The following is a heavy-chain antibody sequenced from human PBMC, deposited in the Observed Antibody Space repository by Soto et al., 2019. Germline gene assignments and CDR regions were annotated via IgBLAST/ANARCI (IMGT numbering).Heavy chain of an antibody. Sequence: KPSETLSLTCAVYGGSFSGYYWSWIRQPPGKGLEWIGEINHSGSTNYNPSLKSRVTISVGTSKNQFSLKLSSVTAADTAVYYCARAQVRKIPKTYYYGMDVWGQGTTVTVSS. D-gene: IGHD2-2*02. CDR1: GGSFSGYY. CDR2: INHSGST. V-gene: IGHV4-34*01. CDR3: ARAQVRKIPKTYYYGMDV. J-gene: IGHJ6*02.